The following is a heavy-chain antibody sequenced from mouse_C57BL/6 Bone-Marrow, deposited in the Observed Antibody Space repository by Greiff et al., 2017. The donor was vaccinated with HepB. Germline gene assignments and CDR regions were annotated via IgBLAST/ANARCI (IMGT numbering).Heavy chain of an antibody. CDR2: ISSGSSTI. D-gene: IGHD1-1*01. CDR3: ARGNYGSRSWYFDV. CDR1: GFTFSDYG. J-gene: IGHJ1*03. V-gene: IGHV5-17*01. Sequence: EVKLVESGGGLVKPGGSLKLSCAASGFTFSDYGMHWVRQAPEKGLEWVAYISSGSSTIYYADTVKGRFTISRDNAKNTLFLQMTSLRSEDTAMYYGARGNYGSRSWYFDVWGTGTTVTVSS.